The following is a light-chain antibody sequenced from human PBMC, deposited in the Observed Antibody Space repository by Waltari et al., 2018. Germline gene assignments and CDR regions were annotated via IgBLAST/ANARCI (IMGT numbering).Light chain of an antibody. CDR3: HQYYNIPFT. CDR1: QSVLYSSNNKNY. V-gene: IGKV4-1*01. Sequence: DIVMTQCPDSLAVSLGERATINCKSSQSVLYSSNNKNYLAWYQQKPGQPPKLLIYWASTRESGVPDRLSGSGSGTDFTLTISSLQAEDVAVYYCHQYYNIPFTFGPGTKVDIK. CDR2: WAS. J-gene: IGKJ3*01.